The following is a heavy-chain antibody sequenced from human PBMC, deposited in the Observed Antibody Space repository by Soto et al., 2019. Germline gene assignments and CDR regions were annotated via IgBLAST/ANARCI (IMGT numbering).Heavy chain of an antibody. CDR3: ARDLGGWPDY. CDR2: ISAGNGNT. CDR1: GYTFTSYG. Sequence: ASVKVSCKASGYTFTSYGISWVRQAPGQGLEWMGWISAGNGNTKYAQKLQGRVTITRDTSTSTAYMELSSLRSEDTAVYYCARDLGGWPDYWGQGTLVTVSS. J-gene: IGHJ4*02. D-gene: IGHD2-15*01. V-gene: IGHV1-18*01.